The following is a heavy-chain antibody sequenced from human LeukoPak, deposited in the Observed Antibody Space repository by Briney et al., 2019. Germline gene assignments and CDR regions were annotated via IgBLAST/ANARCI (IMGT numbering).Heavy chain of an antibody. D-gene: IGHD4-17*01. V-gene: IGHV5-51*01. CDR1: GYSFSSYW. CDR2: IYPGDSDT. J-gene: IGHJ4*02. Sequence: GGSLKISCKGSGYSFSSYWIGWVRQMPGKGLEWMGIIYPGDSDTRYSPSFQGQVTISADKSISTAYLQWSSLRASDTAMYYCVRPVNYGDHGDYWGQGTLVTVSS. CDR3: VRPVNYGDHGDY.